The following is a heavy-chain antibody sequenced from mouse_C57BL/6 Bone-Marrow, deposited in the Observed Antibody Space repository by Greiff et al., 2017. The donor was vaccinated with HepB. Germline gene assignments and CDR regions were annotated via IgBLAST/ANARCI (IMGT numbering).Heavy chain of an antibody. D-gene: IGHD4-1*01. CDR1: GYTFTDYN. CDR2: INPNNGGT. Sequence: VQLQQSGPELVKPGASVKIPCKASGYTFTDYNMDWVKQSHGKSLEWIGDINPNNGGTIYNQKFKGKATLTVDKSSSTAYMELRSLTSEDTAVYYCARLGPLRYFDVWGTGTTVTVSS. V-gene: IGHV1-18*01. CDR3: ARLGPLRYFDV. J-gene: IGHJ1*03.